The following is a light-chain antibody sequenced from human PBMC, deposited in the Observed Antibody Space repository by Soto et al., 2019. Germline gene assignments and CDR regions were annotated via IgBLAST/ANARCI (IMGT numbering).Light chain of an antibody. J-gene: IGLJ1*01. CDR2: EVS. CDR1: SSDVGGYNY. V-gene: IGLV2-8*01. Sequence: QSVLTQPPSASGSPGQSVTISCPGTSSDVGGYNYVSWYQQNPGKAPKLMIYEVSKRPSGVPDRFSGSKSDNTASLTASGLQAEDEADYYCSSYAGSNNYVFGTGTKVTVL. CDR3: SSYAGSNNYV.